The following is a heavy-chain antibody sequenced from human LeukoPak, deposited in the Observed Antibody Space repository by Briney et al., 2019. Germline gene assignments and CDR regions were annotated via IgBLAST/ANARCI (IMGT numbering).Heavy chain of an antibody. CDR2: IIPILGIA. V-gene: IGHV1-69*04. D-gene: IGHD6-19*01. Sequence: ASVKVSCKASGGTFSSYAISWLRQAPGQGLEWMGRIIPILGIANYAQKFQGRVTITADKSTSTAYMELSSLRSEDTAVYYCARVGAVAGPVYYYGMDVWGQGTTVTVPS. CDR1: GGTFSSYA. CDR3: ARVGAVAGPVYYYGMDV. J-gene: IGHJ6*02.